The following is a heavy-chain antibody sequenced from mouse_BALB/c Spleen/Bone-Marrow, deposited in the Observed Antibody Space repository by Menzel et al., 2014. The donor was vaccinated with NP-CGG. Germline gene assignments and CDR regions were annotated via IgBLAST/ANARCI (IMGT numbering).Heavy chain of an antibody. CDR3: AKGVVSDY. D-gene: IGHD1-1*01. Sequence: VQLQQSGPELVKPGASVKVSCKASGYIFTTYNMYWMKQSHGKSLEWIGYIDPYNGDATYNQKFKGKATLTVDKSSSTAYLHLNSLTSEDSAVYYCAKGVVSDYWGQGTTLTVSS. CDR1: GYIFTTYN. V-gene: IGHV1S135*01. CDR2: IDPYNGDA. J-gene: IGHJ2*01.